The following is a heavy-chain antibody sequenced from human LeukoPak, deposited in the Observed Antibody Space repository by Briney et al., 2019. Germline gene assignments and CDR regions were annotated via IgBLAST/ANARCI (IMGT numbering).Heavy chain of an antibody. CDR3: ARVLAAGSSYYYGMDV. V-gene: IGHV1-2*06. J-gene: IGHJ6*02. Sequence: ASVKVSCKASGYTFTGYYIHWVRQAPGQGLEWMGRINPNSGGTNYAQKFQGRVTMTRDTSISTAYMELSRLRSDDTAVYYCARVLAAGSSYYYGMDVWGQGTTVTVSS. CDR1: GYTFTGYY. CDR2: INPNSGGT. D-gene: IGHD6-13*01.